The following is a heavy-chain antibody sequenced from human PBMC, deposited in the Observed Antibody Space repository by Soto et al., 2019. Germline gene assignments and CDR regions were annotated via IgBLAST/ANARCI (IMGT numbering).Heavy chain of an antibody. CDR3: ARLIGNSWLDS. Sequence: SQTPSLTCPISGDSVSTHSATWDWIRQSPSRGLEWLGRTYYRSNWYTDYAVSVKARITISPDTSNNQHSLQLNSVTPDDTAVYYCARLIGNSWLDSWGQGTLVTVSS. V-gene: IGHV6-1*01. CDR1: GDSVSTHSAT. D-gene: IGHD2-8*01. J-gene: IGHJ5*01. CDR2: TYYRSNWYT.